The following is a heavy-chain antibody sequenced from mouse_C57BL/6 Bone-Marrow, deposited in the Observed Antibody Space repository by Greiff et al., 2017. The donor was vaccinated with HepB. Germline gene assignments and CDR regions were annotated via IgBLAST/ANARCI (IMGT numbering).Heavy chain of an antibody. CDR1: GFTFSDYG. Sequence: EVKLVESGGGLVKPGGSLKLSCAASGFTFSDYGMHWVRQAPEKGLEWVAYISSGSSTIYYADTVKGRFTISRDHDKNTLFLQMTSLRSEDTAMYYCAREDTVVATDYFDYWGQGTTLTVSS. D-gene: IGHD1-1*01. J-gene: IGHJ2*01. CDR2: ISSGSSTI. V-gene: IGHV5-17*01. CDR3: AREDTVVATDYFDY.